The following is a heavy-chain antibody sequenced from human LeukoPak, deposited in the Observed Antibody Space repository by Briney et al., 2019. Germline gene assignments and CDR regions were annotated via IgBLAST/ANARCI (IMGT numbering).Heavy chain of an antibody. D-gene: IGHD3-22*01. V-gene: IGHV3-7*01. CDR1: GFSFSSYW. J-gene: IGHJ4*02. CDR2: IKQDGSEK. Sequence: GGSLRLSCAASGFSFSSYWMYWVRQAPGKGLEWVANIKQDGSEKYYVDSVKGRFTISRDNAKNSLYLQMNSLRAEDTAVYYCARDHTYYYDSSGYYYELRYWGQGTLVTVSS. CDR3: ARDHTYYYDSSGYYYELRY.